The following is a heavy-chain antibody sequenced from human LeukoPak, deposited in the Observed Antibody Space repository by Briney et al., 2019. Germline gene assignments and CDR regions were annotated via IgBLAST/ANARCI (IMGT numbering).Heavy chain of an antibody. Sequence: SETLSLTCALYGGSLSGYYWSWIRQPPGKGLEWIGEMHNSGSTNYNPSLKSRVTISVDQPKNQFSLKLSSLTAADTAVYYCARVHDYGSSVEYFDHLGEGTLVSVSS. CDR2: MHNSGST. CDR3: ARVHDYGSSVEYFDH. J-gene: IGHJ1*01. CDR1: GGSLSGYY. D-gene: IGHD3-22*01. V-gene: IGHV4-34*01.